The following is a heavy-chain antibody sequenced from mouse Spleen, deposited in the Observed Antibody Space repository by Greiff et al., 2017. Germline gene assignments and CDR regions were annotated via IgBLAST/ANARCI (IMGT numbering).Heavy chain of an antibody. CDR2: IWSGGST. CDR1: GFSLTSYG. V-gene: IGHV2-2*01. Sequence: VQLQQSGPGLVQPSQSLSITCTVSGFSLTSYGVHWVRQSPGKGLEWLGVIWSGGSTDYNAAFISRLSISKDNSKSQVFFKMNSLQADDTAIYYCARNRGSSYGDYYAMDYWGQGTSVTVSS. CDR3: ARNRGSSYGDYYAMDY. J-gene: IGHJ4*01. D-gene: IGHD1-1*01.